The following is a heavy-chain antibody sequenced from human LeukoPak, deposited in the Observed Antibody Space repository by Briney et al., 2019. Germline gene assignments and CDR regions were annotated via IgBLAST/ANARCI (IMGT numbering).Heavy chain of an antibody. V-gene: IGHV4-34*01. CDR3: AVAGYYDFWSGYYTGALDY. CDR1: GGSFSGYY. Sequence: SETLSHTCAVYGGSFSGYYWSWIRQPPGKGLEWIGEINHSGSTNYNPSLKSRVTISVDTSKNQFSLKLSSVTAADTAVYYCAVAGYYDFWSGYYTGALDYWGQGTLVTVSS. J-gene: IGHJ4*02. D-gene: IGHD3-3*01. CDR2: INHSGST.